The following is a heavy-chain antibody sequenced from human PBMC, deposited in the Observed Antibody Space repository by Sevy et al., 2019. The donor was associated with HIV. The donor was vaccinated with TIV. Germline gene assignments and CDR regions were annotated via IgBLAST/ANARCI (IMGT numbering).Heavy chain of an antibody. CDR2: IYYSGNT. CDR3: ARSESYATTLDL. CDR1: GGSISSHY. J-gene: IGHJ2*01. D-gene: IGHD2-15*01. Sequence: KQSQTLSLTCTVSGGSISSHYWSWIRQPPGKGLEWIGYIYYSGNTNYNPSLKSRVTISIDTSNNQFSLKLNSVTAADTAVYYCARSESYATTLDLWGRGTLVTVSS. V-gene: IGHV4-59*11.